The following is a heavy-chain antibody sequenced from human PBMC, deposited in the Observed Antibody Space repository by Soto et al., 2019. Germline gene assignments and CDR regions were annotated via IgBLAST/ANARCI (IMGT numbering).Heavy chain of an antibody. CDR2: ISGSGGRT. CDR1: GFTFSSYA. V-gene: IGHV3-23*01. CDR3: AAMIGVVMYPGY. Sequence: EVQLLESGGGLVQPGGSLRLSCAASGFTFSSYAMSWVRQAPGKGLEWVSAISGSGGRTYYADSVKGRFTISRDNSKNTLYLPTTSLRAEDTAVYYCAAMIGVVMYPGYWGQGILGTVSS. J-gene: IGHJ4*02. D-gene: IGHD3-22*01.